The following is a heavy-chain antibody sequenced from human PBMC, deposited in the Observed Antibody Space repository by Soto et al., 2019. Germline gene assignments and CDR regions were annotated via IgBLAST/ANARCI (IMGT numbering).Heavy chain of an antibody. V-gene: IGHV4-31*03. CDR1: SGFISSGGYY. CDR2: IYYSGST. D-gene: IGHD1-1*01. CDR3: ARSKTGTTVFYFDY. Sequence: PSGRMSISCTVSSGFISSGGYYWTWIRQHPGKGLEWIGYIYYSGSTYYNPSLRSRVTISVDTSKNQFSLKLSSVTAADTAVYYCARSKTGTTVFYFDYWGQGTLVTVSS. J-gene: IGHJ4*02.